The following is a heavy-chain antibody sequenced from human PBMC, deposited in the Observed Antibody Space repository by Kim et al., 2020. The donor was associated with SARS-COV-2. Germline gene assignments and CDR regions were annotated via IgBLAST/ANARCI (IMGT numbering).Heavy chain of an antibody. D-gene: IGHD2-21*02. V-gene: IGHV4-34*01. CDR3: ARALRIVVVTAHFDY. Sequence: PSLKSRVTISVDTSKNQFSLKLSSVTAADTAVYYCARALRIVVVTAHFDYWGQGTLVTVSS. J-gene: IGHJ4*02.